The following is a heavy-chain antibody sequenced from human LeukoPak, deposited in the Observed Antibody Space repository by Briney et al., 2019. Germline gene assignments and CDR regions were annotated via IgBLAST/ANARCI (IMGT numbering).Heavy chain of an antibody. D-gene: IGHD4-17*01. Sequence: PGGSLRLSCAASGFTFSDYHMSWIRQAPGKGLEWVAVISYDGSNKYYADSVKGRFTISRDNSKNTLYLQMNSLRAEDTAVYYCARGPLRMTTVTTSSYWGQGTLVTVSS. V-gene: IGHV3-30-3*01. J-gene: IGHJ4*02. CDR1: GFTFSDYH. CDR3: ARGPLRMTTVTTSSY. CDR2: ISYDGSNK.